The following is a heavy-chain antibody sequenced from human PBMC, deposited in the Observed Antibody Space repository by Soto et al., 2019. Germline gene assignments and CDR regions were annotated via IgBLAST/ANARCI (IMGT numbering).Heavy chain of an antibody. CDR1: GLSISSDNW. CDR2: IHHSGST. J-gene: IGHJ4*02. V-gene: IGHV4-4*02. D-gene: IGHD6-13*01. Sequence: QAQLQESGPGLVRPSGTVSLTCAVSGLSISSDNWWSWARQPPGKGLEWIGEIHHSGSTNYHPSLQSRVTMSVVPSKDLFSLTLNSVTAADTAFYYCARDQGSHPGDWGQGTLVSVSS. CDR3: ARDQGSHPGD.